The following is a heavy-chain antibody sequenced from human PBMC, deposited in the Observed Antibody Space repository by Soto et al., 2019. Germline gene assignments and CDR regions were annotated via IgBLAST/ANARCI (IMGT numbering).Heavy chain of an antibody. CDR1: GYTFTSYD. V-gene: IGHV1-8*01. J-gene: IGHJ4*02. Sequence: QVQLVQSGAEVKKPGASVKVSCKASGYTFTSYDINWVRQATGQGLEWMGWMNPNSGNTGYAQKFQGRVTMTRNTSISTAYMELSSLRSEDTAVYYCARVERHYDFWSRYYTSYYFDYWGQGTLVTVSS. CDR2: MNPNSGNT. D-gene: IGHD3-3*01. CDR3: ARVERHYDFWSRYYTSYYFDY.